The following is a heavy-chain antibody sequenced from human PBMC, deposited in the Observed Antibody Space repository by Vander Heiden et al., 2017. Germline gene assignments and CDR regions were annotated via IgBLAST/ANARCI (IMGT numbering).Heavy chain of an antibody. CDR2: IKQDGSEK. CDR3: ARDQRQVVVVPAATYYYYYGMDV. CDR1: GFTCSSYR. J-gene: IGHJ6*02. Sequence: EVQLVESGGGLVEPGGSLRISCAACGFTCSSYRMSWVRQAPGKGAEWVANIKQDGSEKYYVASVKGRFTISRDNAKNSLYLQMNSLRAEDTAVYYCARDQRQVVVVPAATYYYYYGMDVWGQGTTVTVSS. D-gene: IGHD2-2*01. V-gene: IGHV3-7*01.